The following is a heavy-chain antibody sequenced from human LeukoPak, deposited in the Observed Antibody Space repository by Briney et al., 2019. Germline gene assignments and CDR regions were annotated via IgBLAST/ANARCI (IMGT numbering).Heavy chain of an antibody. J-gene: IGHJ3*02. V-gene: IGHV4-39*07. CDR1: GGSISSSSYY. D-gene: IGHD2-2*01. Sequence: SETLSLTCTVSGGSISSSSYYWGWIRQPPGKGLEWIGSIFYSGSTYYNPSLKSRVTISVDTSKNQFSLKLSSVTAADTAVYYCARTYCSSTSCYVSAFDIWGQGTMVTVSS. CDR3: ARTYCSSTSCYVSAFDI. CDR2: IFYSGST.